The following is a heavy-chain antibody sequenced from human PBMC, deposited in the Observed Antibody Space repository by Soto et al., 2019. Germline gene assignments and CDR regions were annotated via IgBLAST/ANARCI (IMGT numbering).Heavy chain of an antibody. J-gene: IGHJ4*02. CDR2: IRGSGGST. CDR1: GFTFSSYA. V-gene: IGHV3-23*01. D-gene: IGHD6-13*01. CDR3: ANGRKGSSSWYYFDY. Sequence: GGSLRLSCAASGFTFSSYAMSWVRQAPGKGLEWVSAIRGSGGSTYYADSVKGRFTISRDNSKNTLYLQMNSLRAEDTAVYYCANGRKGSSSWYYFDYWGQGTLVTVSS.